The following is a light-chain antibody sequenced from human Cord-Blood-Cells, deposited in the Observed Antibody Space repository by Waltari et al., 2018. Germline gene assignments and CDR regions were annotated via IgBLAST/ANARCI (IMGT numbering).Light chain of an antibody. Sequence: EIVMTQSPATLSVSPGERATIPCRASQNVSRNLAWYQQKPGQAPRLLIYGASTRATGIPARFSGSGSGTEFTLTISSLQSEDFAVYYCQQYNNWPPVTFGGGTKVEIK. CDR3: QQYNNWPPVT. CDR2: GAS. V-gene: IGKV3-15*01. CDR1: QNVSRN. J-gene: IGKJ4*01.